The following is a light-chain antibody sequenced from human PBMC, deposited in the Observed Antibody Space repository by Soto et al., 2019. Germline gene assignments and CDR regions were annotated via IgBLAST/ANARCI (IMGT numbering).Light chain of an antibody. CDR3: QQYNNWYT. CDR2: GAS. V-gene: IGKV3-15*01. CDR1: QSVSNT. J-gene: IGKJ2*01. Sequence: ETVMAQSPATLSVSPGERATLSCRASQSVSNTLAWHQHKPGQAPRLLLQGASTRATGVPARVSGSGSGTEFTLTISSLQSEDFAVYYCQQYNNWYTFGKGTKLEIK.